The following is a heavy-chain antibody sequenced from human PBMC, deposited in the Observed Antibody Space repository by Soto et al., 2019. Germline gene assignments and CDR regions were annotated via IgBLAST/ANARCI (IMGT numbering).Heavy chain of an antibody. Sequence: EVQLVESGGGLVQPGGSLRLSCAASGFSITNTWMHWVRQAPGKGLEWVGRVKSKADGGTADYAAPVKGRFTGSRDDSKNTKYLQMNSLKMEDTAVYYCNSYPDFWGGHTPLWGQGTLVTVSS. J-gene: IGHJ4*02. CDR2: VKSKADGGTA. D-gene: IGHD3-3*01. CDR1: GFSITNTW. V-gene: IGHV3-15*07. CDR3: NSYPDFWGGHTPL.